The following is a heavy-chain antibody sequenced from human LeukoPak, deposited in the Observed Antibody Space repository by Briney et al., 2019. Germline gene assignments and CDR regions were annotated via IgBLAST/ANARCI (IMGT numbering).Heavy chain of an antibody. CDR1: GFTFSSYE. V-gene: IGHV3-20*04. Sequence: GGSLRLSCAASGFTFSSYELNWVRQAPGKGPEWVSSINWNGDITPYADSVKGRFTISRDNAKNALYLQMNSLRPEDTALYFCTRDETGIDYWGQGTLVTVSS. CDR3: TRDETGIDY. D-gene: IGHD1-1*01. J-gene: IGHJ4*02. CDR2: INWNGDIT.